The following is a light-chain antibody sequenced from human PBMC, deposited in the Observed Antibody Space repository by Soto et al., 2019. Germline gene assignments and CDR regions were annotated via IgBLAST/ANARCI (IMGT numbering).Light chain of an antibody. CDR3: QQYNSWLT. J-gene: IGKJ4*01. CDR1: QSISSN. V-gene: IGKV3-15*01. Sequence: IVMTQSPATLSVSPGERATLSCRASQSISSNLAWYQQKPGQTPRLLIFGASPRATGIPARFSGSGSGPEFTLTLRRLQSEDSAIYYCQQYNSWLTFGGGTKVETK. CDR2: GAS.